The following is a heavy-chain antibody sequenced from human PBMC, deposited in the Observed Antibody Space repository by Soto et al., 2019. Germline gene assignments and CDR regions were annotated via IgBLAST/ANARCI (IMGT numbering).Heavy chain of an antibody. CDR3: ARDLGVGCSSTSCYDPRKIMSQLWPSRVYYYGMDV. V-gene: IGHV3-21*01. CDR1: GFTFSSYS. J-gene: IGHJ6*02. CDR2: ISSSSSYI. Sequence: EVQLVESGGGLVKPGGSLRLSCAASGFTFSSYSMNWVRQAPGKGLEWVSSISSSSSYIYYADSVKGRFTISRDNAKNSLYLQMNSLRAEDTAVNYCARDLGVGCSSTSCYDPRKIMSQLWPSRVYYYGMDVWGQGTTVTVSS. D-gene: IGHD2-2*01.